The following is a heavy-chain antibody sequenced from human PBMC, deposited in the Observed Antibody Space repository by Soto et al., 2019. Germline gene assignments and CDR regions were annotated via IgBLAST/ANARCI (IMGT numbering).Heavy chain of an antibody. V-gene: IGHV3-74*01. CDR1: GFTFSYYW. D-gene: IGHD1-26*01. Sequence: EVQLVESGGGLVRPGGFLRLSCVASGFTFSYYWMHWVRQAPGKGLVWVSRIHSDGSSTTYADFVKGRFIISRDNARNTVDLQMNSVRVEDTAVYYCARGDRGAFDLWGQGTVVTVSS. CDR3: ARGDRGAFDL. J-gene: IGHJ3*01. CDR2: IHSDGSST.